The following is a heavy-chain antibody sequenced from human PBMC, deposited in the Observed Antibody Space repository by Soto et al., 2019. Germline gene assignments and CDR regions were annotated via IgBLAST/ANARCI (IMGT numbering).Heavy chain of an antibody. D-gene: IGHD6-6*01. V-gene: IGHV3-23*01. CDR2: ISGSGGST. Sequence: EVQLLESGGGLVQPGGSLRLSCAASGFTFSSYAMSWVRQAPGKGLEWVSAISGSGGSTNYADSVEGRFTISRDNSKNTLYLQINSLRAEDTAVYYCAKGFSSSFVEFDYWGQGTLVTVSS. J-gene: IGHJ4*02. CDR3: AKGFSSSFVEFDY. CDR1: GFTFSSYA.